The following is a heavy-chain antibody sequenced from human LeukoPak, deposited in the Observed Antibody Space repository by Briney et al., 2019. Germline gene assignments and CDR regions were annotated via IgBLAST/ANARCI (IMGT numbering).Heavy chain of an antibody. CDR3: ARRGRVGSYYYMDV. CDR1: GYSFTSYW. V-gene: IGHV5-51*01. CDR2: IYPGDSDT. D-gene: IGHD2-15*01. J-gene: IGHJ6*03. Sequence: GESLKISCKVSGYSFTSYWIGLVRQMPGKGLEWMGIIYPGDSDTRYSLSFQGQVTISADKSINTAYLQWSSLKASDTAMYFCARRGRVGSYYYMDVWGKGTTVTVSS.